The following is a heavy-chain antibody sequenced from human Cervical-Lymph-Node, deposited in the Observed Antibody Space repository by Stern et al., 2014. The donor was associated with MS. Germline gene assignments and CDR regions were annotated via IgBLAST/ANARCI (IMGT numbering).Heavy chain of an antibody. V-gene: IGHV1-69*17. CDR2: IIPIVGIP. D-gene: IGHD6-13*01. J-gene: IGHJ6*02. Sequence: VQLVQSGAEVKKPGSSVKVSCKTSGGTFSSYAISWVRQAPGQGLEWMGGIIPIVGIPNYAQKFQGRVTIIADRSTSTAYMELSSLISEDTAIYYCARGQQLVNGMDVWGQGTTVTVSS. CDR3: ARGQQLVNGMDV. CDR1: GGTFSSYA.